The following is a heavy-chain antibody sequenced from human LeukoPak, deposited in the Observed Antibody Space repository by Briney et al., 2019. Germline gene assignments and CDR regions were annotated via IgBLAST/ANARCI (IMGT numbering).Heavy chain of an antibody. CDR2: ISYDGSNK. CDR3: ARDLTSGWFGGDYDY. D-gene: IGHD6-19*01. Sequence: GGSLRLSCVASGFTFSSYAMHWVRQAPGKGLEWVAVISYDGSNKYYTDSVKGRFTIYRDNSKNTLYLQMNSLRAEDTAVYYCARDLTSGWFGGDYDYWGQGTLVTVSS. CDR1: GFTFSSYA. J-gene: IGHJ4*02. V-gene: IGHV3-30*14.